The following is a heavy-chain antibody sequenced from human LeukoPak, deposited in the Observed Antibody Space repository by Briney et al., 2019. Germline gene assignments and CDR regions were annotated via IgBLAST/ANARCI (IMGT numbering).Heavy chain of an antibody. V-gene: IGHV3-23*01. J-gene: IGHJ4*02. CDR3: AKEPAAAADDPFDY. D-gene: IGHD6-13*01. CDR2: ISGSGGST. Sequence: GGSLRLSCAASGFAFSNFAMGWVRQAPGKGLEWVSAISGSGGSTYYADSVKGRFTISRDNSKNTLYLQMNSLRAEDTAVYYCAKEPAAAADDPFDYWGQGTLVTVSS. CDR1: GFAFSNFA.